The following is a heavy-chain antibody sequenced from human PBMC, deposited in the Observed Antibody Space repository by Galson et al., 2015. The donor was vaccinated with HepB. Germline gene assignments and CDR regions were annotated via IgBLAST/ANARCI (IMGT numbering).Heavy chain of an antibody. CDR2: ILYDGSNK. CDR1: GFTFSTYA. CDR3: ARDSTNGVTARDIKPIPFDY. D-gene: IGHD2-21*02. V-gene: IGHV3-30*04. Sequence: SLRLSCAASGFTFSTYAIHWVRQAPGKGLEWVAVILYDGSNKYYTDSVKGRFTISRDNSKNTLYLQMNSLRPEDTAVYYCARDSTNGVTARDIKPIPFDYWGQGTLSPSPQ. J-gene: IGHJ4*02.